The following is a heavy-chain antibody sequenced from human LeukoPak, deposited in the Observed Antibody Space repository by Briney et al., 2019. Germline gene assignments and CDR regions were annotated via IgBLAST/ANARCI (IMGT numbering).Heavy chain of an antibody. CDR1: GYTFTSYD. CDR2: MNPNSGNT. V-gene: IGHV1-8*03. Sequence: AASVKVSCKASGYTFTSYDINWVRQAPGQGLEWMGWMNPNSGNTGYAQKFQGRVTITRNTSISTAYMELSSLRSEDTAVYYCARGPRRSYDSSGYYSNYWGQGTLVTVSS. J-gene: IGHJ4*02. D-gene: IGHD3-22*01. CDR3: ARGPRRSYDSSGYYSNY.